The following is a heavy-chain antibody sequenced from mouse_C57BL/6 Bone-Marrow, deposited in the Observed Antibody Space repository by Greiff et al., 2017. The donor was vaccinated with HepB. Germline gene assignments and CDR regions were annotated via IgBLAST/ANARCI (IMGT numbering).Heavy chain of an antibody. J-gene: IGHJ1*03. CDR1: GYTFTSYW. CDR2: IDPNSGGT. D-gene: IGHD2-5*01. CDR3: ARVYYSNYGYFDV. Sequence: QVQLKQPGAELVKPGASVKLSCKASGYTFTSYWMHWVKQRPGRGLEWIGRIDPNSGGTKYNEKFKSKATLTVDKPSSTAYMQVSSLTSEDAAVYYCARVYYSNYGYFDVWGTGTTVTVSS. V-gene: IGHV1-72*01.